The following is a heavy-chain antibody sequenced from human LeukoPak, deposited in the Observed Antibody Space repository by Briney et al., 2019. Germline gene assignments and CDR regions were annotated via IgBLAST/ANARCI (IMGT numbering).Heavy chain of an antibody. CDR1: GVTFSSYW. D-gene: IGHD3-3*01. CDR3: ARSVRFLEWYIDY. J-gene: IGHJ4*02. Sequence: GGSLRLSCAASGVTFSSYWMSWVRQAPGKGLEWVANIKQDGSEKYYVDSVKGRFTISRDNAKNSLYLQMNSLRAEDTAVYYCARSVRFLEWYIDYWGQGTLVTVSS. CDR2: IKQDGSEK. V-gene: IGHV3-7*01.